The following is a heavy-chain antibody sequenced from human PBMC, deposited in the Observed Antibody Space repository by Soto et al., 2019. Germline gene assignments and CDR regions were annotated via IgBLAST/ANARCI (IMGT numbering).Heavy chain of an antibody. Sequence: QVQLVQSGAEVKKPGASVKVSCKASGYTFTNFGISWVRQAPGQGLEWMGWISAYNGNTNYAQNFQGRVTMTTDTTPSTGYMGLRGLRSDGTARYLCAGGGTPIDYWGQGTLVTVSS. V-gene: IGHV1-18*01. CDR2: ISAYNGNT. J-gene: IGHJ4*02. CDR3: AGGGTPIDY. CDR1: GYTFTNFG. D-gene: IGHD3-16*01.